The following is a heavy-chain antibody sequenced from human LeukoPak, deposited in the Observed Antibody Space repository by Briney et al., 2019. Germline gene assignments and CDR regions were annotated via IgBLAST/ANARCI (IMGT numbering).Heavy chain of an antibody. CDR2: VNHSGST. CDR1: GGSFSGYY. Sequence: ASETLSLTCAVDGGSFSGYYWSWIRQPPGKGLEWSGEVNHSGSTNYNSSLKSRVTISVDTSKNQFSLKLSSVTAADTAVYYCAREQQWLKDGGFDYWGQGTLVTVSS. V-gene: IGHV4-34*01. CDR3: AREQQWLKDGGFDY. D-gene: IGHD6-19*01. J-gene: IGHJ4*02.